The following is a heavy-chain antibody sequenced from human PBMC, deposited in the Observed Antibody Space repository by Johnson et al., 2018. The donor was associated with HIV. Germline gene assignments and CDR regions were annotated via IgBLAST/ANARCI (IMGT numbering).Heavy chain of an antibody. J-gene: IGHJ3*02. Sequence: VQLVESGGGVVQPGRSLRLSCAASGFTFSRYAMHWIRQATGKGLEWVSGIGTTGDTYYPGPVKGRFTISRDHAKNSLHLQMNSLTAGDTAVYYCARGNTFDIWGQGTLVTVSS. CDR2: IGTTGDT. V-gene: IGHV3-13*01. CDR1: GFTFSRYA. CDR3: ARGNTFDI.